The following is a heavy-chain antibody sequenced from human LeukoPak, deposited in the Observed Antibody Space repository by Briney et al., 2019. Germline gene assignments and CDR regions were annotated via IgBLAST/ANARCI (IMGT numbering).Heavy chain of an antibody. CDR1: GFTFHQYA. CDR2: FSRNSGRI. J-gene: IGHJ4*02. CDR3: AKDKAPLYSGYDWDLDF. Sequence: GGSLRLSCAASGFTFHQYAIHWVRHVPGKGLEWVSGFSRNSGRIGDADSVRGRVTFARDNAKNSVYLQMNSLRAEDTALYYCAKDKAPLYSGYDWDLDFWGQGTLVIVSS. D-gene: IGHD5-12*01. V-gene: IGHV3-9*01.